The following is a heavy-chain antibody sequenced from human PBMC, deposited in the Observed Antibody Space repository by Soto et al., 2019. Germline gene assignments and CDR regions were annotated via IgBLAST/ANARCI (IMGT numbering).Heavy chain of an antibody. V-gene: IGHV1-46*03. CDR1: GYTFTSYY. D-gene: IGHD3-9*01. J-gene: IGHJ3*02. Sequence: ASVKVSCKASGYTFTSYYMHWVRQAPGQGLEWMGIINPSGGSTSYAQKFQGRVTMTRDTSTSTVYMELSSLRSEDTAVYYCARAPPLLLRYFDWLKNSDAFDIWGQGTMVTVSS. CDR3: ARAPPLLLRYFDWLKNSDAFDI. CDR2: INPSGGST.